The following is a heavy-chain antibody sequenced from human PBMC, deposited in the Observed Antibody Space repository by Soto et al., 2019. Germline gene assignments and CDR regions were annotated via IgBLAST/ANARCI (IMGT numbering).Heavy chain of an antibody. D-gene: IGHD6-13*01. J-gene: IGHJ6*02. CDR2: INPSGGST. Sequence: QVQLVQSGAEVKKPGASVKVSCKASGYTFTSYYMHWVRQAPGQGLEWMGIINPSGGSTSYAQKFQGRVTMTRDTSTSTVYMELSSLRSEDTAVYYCARAGRVQYRYSSSWYEIYGMDVWGQGTTVTVSS. CDR3: ARAGRVQYRYSSSWYEIYGMDV. V-gene: IGHV1-46*01. CDR1: GYTFTSYY.